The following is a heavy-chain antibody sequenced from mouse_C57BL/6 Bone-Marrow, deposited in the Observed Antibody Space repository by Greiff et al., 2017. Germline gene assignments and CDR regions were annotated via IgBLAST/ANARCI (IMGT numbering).Heavy chain of an antibody. CDR3: ARNGSSLDY. D-gene: IGHD1-1*01. V-gene: IGHV1-59*01. CDR2: IDPSDSYT. J-gene: IGHJ2*01. CDR1: GYTFTSYW. Sequence: QVQLQQPGAELVRPGTSVKLSCKASGYTFTSYWMHWVKQRPGQGLEWIGVIDPSDSYTNYNQKFKGKATLTVDTSSSTAYMQLSSLTSEDSAVYYCARNGSSLDYWGQGTTLTVSS.